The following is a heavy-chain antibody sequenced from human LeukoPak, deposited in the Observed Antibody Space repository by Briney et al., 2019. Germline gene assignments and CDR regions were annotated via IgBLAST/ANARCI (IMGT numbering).Heavy chain of an antibody. Sequence: KPSETLSLTCTVSGGSISSYYWSWIRQPPGKGLEWIGYISGSVSTNYNPSLKSRVSISVDTSNNQFSPKPSSVTAADTAVYYCARGQQQLSRWGQGTLVTVSS. CDR2: ISGSVST. CDR1: GGSISSYY. J-gene: IGHJ4*02. CDR3: ARGQQQLSR. D-gene: IGHD6-13*01. V-gene: IGHV4-59*01.